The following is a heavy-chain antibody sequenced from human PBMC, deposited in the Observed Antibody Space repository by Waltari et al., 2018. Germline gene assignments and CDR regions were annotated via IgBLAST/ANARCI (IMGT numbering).Heavy chain of an antibody. V-gene: IGHV3-7*01. CDR3: ARDMFLGELSGFDY. D-gene: IGHD3-16*02. CDR1: GFTFSSYW. Sequence: EVQLVESGGGLVQPGGSLRLSCAASGFTFSSYWMSWVRQAPGKGLEWVANIKQDGSEKYYVDSVKGRFTISRDNAKNSLDLQMNSLRAEDTAVYYCARDMFLGELSGFDYWGQGTLVTVSS. J-gene: IGHJ4*02. CDR2: IKQDGSEK.